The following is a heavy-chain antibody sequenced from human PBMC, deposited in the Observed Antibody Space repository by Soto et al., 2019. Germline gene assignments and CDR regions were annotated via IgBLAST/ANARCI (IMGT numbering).Heavy chain of an antibody. V-gene: IGHV3-15*01. CDR1: GFTFSNAW. D-gene: IGHD4-17*01. J-gene: IGHJ6*03. Sequence: GGSLRLSCAASGFTFSNAWMSWVRQAPGKGLEWVGRIKSKTDGGTTDYAAPVKGRFTISRDDSKNTLYLQMNSLKTEDTAVYYCTTELDYGDYVFYYYYMDVWGKGTTVTVSS. CDR2: IKSKTDGGTT. CDR3: TTELDYGDYVFYYYYMDV.